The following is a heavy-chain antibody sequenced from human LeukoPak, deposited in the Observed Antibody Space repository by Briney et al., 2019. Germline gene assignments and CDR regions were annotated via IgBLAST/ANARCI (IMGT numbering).Heavy chain of an antibody. D-gene: IGHD3-10*01. J-gene: IGHJ4*02. V-gene: IGHV1-2*02. Sequence: ASVKVSCKASGYTFTDYYIHWVRQAPGQGLEWLGWVNPNIGGIKSAQKFQGRVSMTRDTSISTVCMDLSRLRSDDTAVYYCARASVRGVNFDSWGQGTLVTVSS. CDR1: GYTFTDYY. CDR2: VNPNIGGI. CDR3: ARASVRGVNFDS.